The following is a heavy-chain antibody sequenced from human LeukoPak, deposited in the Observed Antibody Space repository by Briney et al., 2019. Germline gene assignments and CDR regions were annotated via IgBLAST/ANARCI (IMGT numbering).Heavy chain of an antibody. V-gene: IGHV1-2*07. CDR2: INPKSGGT. Sequence: ASVKVSCKASGYTFSGYYMHWVRQAPGQGLEWMGWINPKSGGTNSAHNFRGRVTMTRDMSTSTVYMELSSLRSEDTAVYYCARVDDGYNGIDYWGQGTLVTVSS. CDR1: GYTFSGYY. D-gene: IGHD5-24*01. J-gene: IGHJ4*02. CDR3: ARVDDGYNGIDY.